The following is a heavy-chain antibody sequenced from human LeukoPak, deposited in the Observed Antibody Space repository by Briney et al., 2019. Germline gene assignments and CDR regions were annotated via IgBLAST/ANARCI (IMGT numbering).Heavy chain of an antibody. D-gene: IGHD3-3*01. Sequence: SETLSLTCAVYGGSFSGYYWSWIRQPPGKGLEWIGEINHSGSTNYNPTLKSRVTISVGTSKNQFSLKLSSVTAADTAVYYCARGLYYDFWSGYSTAFDIWGPGTMVTVSS. V-gene: IGHV4-34*01. J-gene: IGHJ3*02. CDR1: GGSFSGYY. CDR2: INHSGST. CDR3: ARGLYYDFWSGYSTAFDI.